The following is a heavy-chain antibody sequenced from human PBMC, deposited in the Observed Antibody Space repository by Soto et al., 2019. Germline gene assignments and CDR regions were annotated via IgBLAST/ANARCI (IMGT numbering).Heavy chain of an antibody. CDR2: IGSAGDT. Sequence: GGSLRLSCAASGFTFSNYDMIWVRQATGKGLEWVSAIGSAGDTYYSGSVKGRFAISRENAKNSLYLQMNSVTPGDTAVYYCARGGYASGYFHYAMDVWGQGTMVTVSS. CDR3: ARGGYASGYFHYAMDV. D-gene: IGHD6-19*01. CDR1: GFTFSNYD. V-gene: IGHV3-13*01. J-gene: IGHJ6*02.